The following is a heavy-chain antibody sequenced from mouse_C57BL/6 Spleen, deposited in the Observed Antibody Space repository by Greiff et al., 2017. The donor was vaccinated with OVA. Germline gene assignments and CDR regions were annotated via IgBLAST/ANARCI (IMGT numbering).Heavy chain of an antibody. CDR3: ARPHYYGSSGYFDV. CDR2: FDPSDSYT. CDR1: GYTFTSYW. Sequence: VQLQQPGAELVMPGASVKLSCKASGYTFTSYWMHWVKQRPGQGLEWIGEFDPSDSYTNSNQKFKGKSTLTVDKSSSTAYMQLSSLTSEDSAVYYCARPHYYGSSGYFDVWGTGTTVTVSS. D-gene: IGHD1-1*01. J-gene: IGHJ1*03. V-gene: IGHV1-69*01.